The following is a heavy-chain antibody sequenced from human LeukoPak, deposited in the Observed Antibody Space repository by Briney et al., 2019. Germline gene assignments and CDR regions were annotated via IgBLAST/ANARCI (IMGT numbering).Heavy chain of an antibody. CDR3: ARDYYTSGSSARTDY. Sequence: GGSLRLSCAASGFTFSGHTMNWVRQAPGKGLEWVSLISSSSSYIKYADSVKGRFTISRDNAKDSLYLQMNNLRADYTAMYYCARDYYTSGSSARTDYWGQGTLVTVSS. CDR1: GFTFSGHT. V-gene: IGHV3-21*01. D-gene: IGHD3-10*01. CDR2: ISSSSSYI. J-gene: IGHJ4*02.